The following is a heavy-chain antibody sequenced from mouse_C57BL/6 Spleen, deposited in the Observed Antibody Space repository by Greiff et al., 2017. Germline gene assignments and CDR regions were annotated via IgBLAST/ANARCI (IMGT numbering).Heavy chain of an antibody. V-gene: IGHV5-17*01. Sequence: EVKLVESGGGLVKPGGSLKLSCAASGFTFSDYGMHWVRQAPEKGLEWVAYISSGSSTIYYADTVKGRFTISRDNAKTTLFLQMTSLRSEDTAMYYCAGRGSLYEDYFDYWGQGTTLTVSS. CDR1: GFTFSDYG. CDR2: ISSGSSTI. D-gene: IGHD1-1*01. CDR3: AGRGSLYEDYFDY. J-gene: IGHJ2*01.